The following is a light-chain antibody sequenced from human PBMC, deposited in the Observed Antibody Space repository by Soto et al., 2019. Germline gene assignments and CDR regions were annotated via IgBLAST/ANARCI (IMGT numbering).Light chain of an antibody. Sequence: IVLTQSPGTLSLSPGERATLSCRASQSLTSSYLAWYQQKPGQAPRLLIYGASTRATGIPARFSGSGSGTEFTLTISSLRPEESATYFCQQSSDSPPWTFGQGTKVDIK. CDR1: QSLTSSY. CDR2: GAS. CDR3: QQSSDSPPWT. V-gene: IGKV3-20*01. J-gene: IGKJ1*01.